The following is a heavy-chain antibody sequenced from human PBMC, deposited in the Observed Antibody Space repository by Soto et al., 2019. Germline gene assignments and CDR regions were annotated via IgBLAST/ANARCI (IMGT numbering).Heavy chain of an antibody. V-gene: IGHV4-59*01. CDR3: ERDRASYESNGLYFDY. J-gene: IGHJ4*02. Sequence: AETLSLTCTVSGASISSYYWSWIRQPPGKGLEWMGYIYNSGSTNYNPSLKSRVAISLDTSKNQFSLKLNSVTAADTAVYYCERDRASYESNGLYFDYWGQGTLVTVS. CDR1: GASISSYY. D-gene: IGHD3-22*01. CDR2: IYNSGST.